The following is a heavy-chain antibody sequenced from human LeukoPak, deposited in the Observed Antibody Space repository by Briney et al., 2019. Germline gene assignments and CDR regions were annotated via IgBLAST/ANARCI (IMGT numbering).Heavy chain of an antibody. V-gene: IGHV3-13*01. J-gene: IGHJ3*02. CDR3: ARAYDYGDYADAFDI. D-gene: IGHD4-17*01. CDR1: GFTFSSYD. Sequence: PGGSLRLSCAASGFTFSSYDMHWVRQATGKGLEWVAAIGTAGDTYYPGSVKGRFTISRENAKNSLYLQMNSLRAGDTAVYYCARAYDYGDYADAFDIWGQGTMVTVSS. CDR2: IGTAGDT.